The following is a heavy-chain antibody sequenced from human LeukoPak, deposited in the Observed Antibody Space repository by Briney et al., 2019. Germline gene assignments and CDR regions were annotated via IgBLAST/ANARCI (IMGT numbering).Heavy chain of an antibody. CDR1: GFNFGDYW. Sequence: GGSLRLSCPVSGFNFGDYWVHWVRQVPGKGLVWVSRIRTDWTTTTYADSVKGRFTTSRDDAKNTVYLQMNSLRVEDTAVYYCVRDARYCPDVWGQGTAVTVSS. V-gene: IGHV3-74*01. J-gene: IGHJ6*02. D-gene: IGHD2-8*02. CDR3: VRDARYCPDV. CDR2: IRTDWTTT.